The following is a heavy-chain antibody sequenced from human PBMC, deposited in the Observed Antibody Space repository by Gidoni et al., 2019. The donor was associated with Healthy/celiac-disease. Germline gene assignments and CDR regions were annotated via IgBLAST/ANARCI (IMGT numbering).Heavy chain of an antibody. J-gene: IGHJ3*02. CDR3: ARDTEGVVATRAAFDI. V-gene: IGHV3-30*04. CDR2: ISYDGSNK. D-gene: IGHD5-12*01. CDR1: GFPFSSYA. Sequence: QVQLVESGGGVVQPGRSLRLSCAASGFPFSSYAMHWVRQAPGKGLEWVAVISYDGSNKYYADSVKGRFTISRDNSKNTLYLQMNSLRAEDTAVYYCARDTEGVVATRAAFDIWGQGTMVTVSS.